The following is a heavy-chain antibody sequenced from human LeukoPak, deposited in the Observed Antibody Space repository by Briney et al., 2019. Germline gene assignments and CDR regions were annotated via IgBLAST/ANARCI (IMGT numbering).Heavy chain of an antibody. J-gene: IGHJ5*02. D-gene: IGHD3-22*01. Sequence: GASVKVSCKAPGYTFTSYGISWVRQAPGQGLEWMGWISAYNGNTNYVQKLQGRVTMTTDTSTSTAYMELRSLRSDDTAVYYCARMELPSYYYDSSGFDPWGQGTLVTVSS. CDR2: ISAYNGNT. V-gene: IGHV1-18*01. CDR3: ARMELPSYYYDSSGFDP. CDR1: GYTFTSYG.